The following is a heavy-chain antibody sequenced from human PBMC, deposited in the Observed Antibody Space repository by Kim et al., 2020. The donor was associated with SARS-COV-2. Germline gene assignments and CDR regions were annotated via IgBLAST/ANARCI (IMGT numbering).Heavy chain of an antibody. J-gene: IGHJ4*02. CDR2: MNSDASDI. V-gene: IGHV3-74*01. D-gene: IGHD6-13*01. Sequence: GGSLRLSCAASGITISNYWMHWVRQAPGKGLVWVSGMNSDASDIKYADSVKGRFTISRDNVKNMLYLQMNSLRVEDTAVYYCTTSLGYGGNWWGRGTLVTVSS. CDR3: TTSLGYGGNW. CDR1: GITISNYW.